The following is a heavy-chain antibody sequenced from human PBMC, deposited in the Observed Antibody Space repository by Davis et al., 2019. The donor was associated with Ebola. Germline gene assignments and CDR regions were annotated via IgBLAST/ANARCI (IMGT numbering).Heavy chain of an antibody. CDR1: GGSISSGGYY. CDR2: IYYSGST. CDR3: ARGGYSGYDYFDY. D-gene: IGHD5-12*01. Sequence: MPGGSLRLSCTVSGGSISSGGYYWSWIRQPPGKGLEWIGYIYYSGSTNYNPSLKSRVTISVDTSKNQFSLKLSSVTAADTAVYYCARGGYSGYDYFDYWGQGTLVTVSS. J-gene: IGHJ4*02. V-gene: IGHV4-61*08.